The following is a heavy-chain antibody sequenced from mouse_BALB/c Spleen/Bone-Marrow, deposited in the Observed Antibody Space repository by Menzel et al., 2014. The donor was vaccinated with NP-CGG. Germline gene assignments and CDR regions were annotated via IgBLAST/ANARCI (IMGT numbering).Heavy chain of an antibody. CDR2: INPSTGYT. CDR1: GYTFTNYW. D-gene: IGHD1-1*01. V-gene: IGHV1-7*01. Sequence: VHLVESGAELAKPGASVKMSCKASGYTFTNYWMHWVKQRPGQGLEWIGYINPSTGYTEYNQKFKDKATLTAGKSSSTAYMQLSSLTSEDSAVYYCARIYYYGRDYWGQGTTLTVSS. J-gene: IGHJ2*01. CDR3: ARIYYYGRDY.